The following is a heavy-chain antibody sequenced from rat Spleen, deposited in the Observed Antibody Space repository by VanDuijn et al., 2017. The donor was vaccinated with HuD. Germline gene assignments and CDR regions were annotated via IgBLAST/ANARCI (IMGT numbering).Heavy chain of an antibody. CDR1: GFTFSDYN. D-gene: IGHD1-6*01. Sequence: EVQLVESGGGLVQPGRSLKLSCAASGFTFSDYNMAWVRQAPKKGLEWVATISASGGRTYYPDSVKGRFTLSRDNAKSSLYLQMNSLKSEDTATYYCARGDDYNYFDYWGQGTLVTVSS. CDR3: ARGDDYNYFDY. J-gene: IGHJ3*01. CDR2: ISASGGRT. V-gene: IGHV5-7*01.